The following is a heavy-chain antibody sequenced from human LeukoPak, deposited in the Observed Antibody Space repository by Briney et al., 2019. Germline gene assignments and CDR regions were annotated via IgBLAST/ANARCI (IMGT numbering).Heavy chain of an antibody. D-gene: IGHD2-2*01. CDR3: ARHGRPIGYCSSTSCLYFDY. V-gene: IGHV4-38-2*01. Sequence: PSETLSLTCAVSGYSISSGYYWGWIRQPPGKGLEWIGSIYHSGSTYYNPSLKSRVTISVDTSKNQFSLKLSSVTAADTAVYYCARHGRPIGYCSSTSCLYFDYWGQGTLVTASS. CDR1: GYSISSGYY. CDR2: IYHSGST. J-gene: IGHJ4*02.